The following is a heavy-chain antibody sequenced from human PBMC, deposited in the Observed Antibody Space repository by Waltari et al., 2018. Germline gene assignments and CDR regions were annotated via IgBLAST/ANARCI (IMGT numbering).Heavy chain of an antibody. CDR3: ARRRSGSNSQALEN. V-gene: IGHV3-53*02. CDR2: IYRDGST. CDR1: GFPVGPSH. J-gene: IGHJ4*02. Sequence: EVQVVETGGGLIQPGGSLRLSCAVPGFPVGPSHMGWVRQAQGKVLEWVSVIYRDGSTYYAATVKGRFTISRDNSKNNLYLQMDSLGPEDTAVYYCARRRSGSNSQALENWGQGTLVIVSS. D-gene: IGHD4-4*01.